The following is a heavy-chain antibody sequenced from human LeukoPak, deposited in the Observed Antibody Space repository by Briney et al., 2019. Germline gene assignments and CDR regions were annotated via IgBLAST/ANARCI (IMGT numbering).Heavy chain of an antibody. D-gene: IGHD3-10*01. CDR2: INHSGST. J-gene: IGHJ6*02. CDR3: ARGSITMVRGVIIPNYYYYYGMDV. V-gene: IGHV4-34*01. CDR1: GGSFSGYY. Sequence: SETLSLTCAVYGGSFSGYYWSWIRQPPGEGLEWIGEINHSGSTNYNPSLKSRVTISVDTSKNQFSLKLSSVTAADTAVYYCARGSITMVRGVIIPNYYYYYGMDVWGQGTTVTVSS.